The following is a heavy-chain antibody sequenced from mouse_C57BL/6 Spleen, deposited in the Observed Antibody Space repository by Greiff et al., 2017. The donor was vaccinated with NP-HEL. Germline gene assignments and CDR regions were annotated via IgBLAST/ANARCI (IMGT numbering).Heavy chain of an antibody. D-gene: IGHD1-1*01. J-gene: IGHJ2*01. CDR3: ARRRYYFDY. Sequence: QVQLQQPGAELVMPGASVKLSCKASGYTFTSYWMHWVKQRPGQGLEWIGEIDPSDSYTNYNQKFKGKSTLTVDKSSSTAYMQLSSLTSEDSAVYYCARRRYYFDYWGQGTTLTVSS. CDR2: IDPSDSYT. V-gene: IGHV1-69*01. CDR1: GYTFTSYW.